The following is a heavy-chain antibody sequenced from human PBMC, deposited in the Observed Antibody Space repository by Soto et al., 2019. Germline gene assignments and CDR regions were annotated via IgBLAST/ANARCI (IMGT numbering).Heavy chain of an antibody. CDR1: GFTFSSYE. D-gene: IGHD6-6*01. CDR2: ISSSGSTI. J-gene: IGHJ4*02. CDR3: ARGTYSSSSSDY. Sequence: LRLSCAASGFTFSSYEMNWVRQAPGKGLEWVSYISSSGSTIYYADSVKGRFTISRDNAKNSLYLQMNSLRAEDTAVYYCARGTYSSSSSDYWGQGTLVTVSS. V-gene: IGHV3-48*03.